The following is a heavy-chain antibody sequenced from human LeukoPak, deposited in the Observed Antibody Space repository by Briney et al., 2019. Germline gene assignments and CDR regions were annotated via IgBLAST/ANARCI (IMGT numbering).Heavy chain of an antibody. V-gene: IGHV4-34*01. J-gene: IGHJ5*02. CDR1: GGSFSGYY. CDR3: ARYSMVTATNWFAP. Sequence: PSETLSLTCAVYGGSFSGYYWSWIRQPPGKGLEWIGEINHSGSTNHNPSLKSRVTISVATSKNQFSLKLSSVTAADTAVYYCARYSMVTATNWFAPWGQGTLVTVSS. CDR2: INHSGST. D-gene: IGHD2-21*02.